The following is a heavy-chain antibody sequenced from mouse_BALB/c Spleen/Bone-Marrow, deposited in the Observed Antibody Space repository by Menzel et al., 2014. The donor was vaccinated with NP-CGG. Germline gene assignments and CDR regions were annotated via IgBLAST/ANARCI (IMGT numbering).Heavy chain of an antibody. Sequence: EVQLVESGGGLVQPGGSLRLSCATSEFTFTDYYMNWVRQPPGKALEWLGFIRNKANGYTTEYSASVKGRFTISRDNSQNNLYLQMNTLRAKDSATYYCARDKGRVFFDYWGQGTTLTVSS. CDR2: IRNKANGYTT. V-gene: IGHV7-3*02. CDR3: ARDKGRVFFDY. J-gene: IGHJ2*01. CDR1: EFTFTDYY.